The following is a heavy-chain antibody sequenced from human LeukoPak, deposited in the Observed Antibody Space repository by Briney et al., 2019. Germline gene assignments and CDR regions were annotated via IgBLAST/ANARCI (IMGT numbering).Heavy chain of an antibody. V-gene: IGHV1-24*01. Sequence: ASVKVSCKVSGYTLTELSMHWVRQAPGKGLEWMGGFDPEDGVTIYAQKFQGRVTMTEDTSTDTAYMELSSLRSEDTAVYYCATAREEYSYGLYYFDYWGQGTLVTVSS. J-gene: IGHJ4*02. D-gene: IGHD5-18*01. CDR2: FDPEDGVT. CDR3: ATAREEYSYGLYYFDY. CDR1: GYTLTELS.